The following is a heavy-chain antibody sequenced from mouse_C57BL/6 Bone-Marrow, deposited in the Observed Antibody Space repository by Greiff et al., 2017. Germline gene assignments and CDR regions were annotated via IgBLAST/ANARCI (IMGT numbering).Heavy chain of an antibody. CDR1: GYTFTSYW. CDR2: IHPNSGST. J-gene: IGHJ4*01. Sequence: VQLQQPGAELVKPGASVKLSCTASGYTFTSYWMHWVKQRPGQGLEWIGMIHPNSGSTNYNEKFKSKATLTVDKSTSTAYMQLSSLTSEYSAVYYCASGNYCGSTFDAMDYWGQGTAVTVSS. D-gene: IGHD1-1*01. CDR3: ASGNYCGSTFDAMDY. V-gene: IGHV1-64*01.